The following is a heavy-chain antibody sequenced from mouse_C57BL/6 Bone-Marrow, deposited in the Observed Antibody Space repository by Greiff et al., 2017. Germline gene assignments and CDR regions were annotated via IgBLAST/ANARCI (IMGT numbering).Heavy chain of an antibody. CDR1: GFTFSDYG. CDR2: ISNLAYSI. CDR3: ARHRSYYYGSSYDYAMDY. J-gene: IGHJ4*01. V-gene: IGHV5-15*01. D-gene: IGHD1-1*01. Sequence: EVKLVESGGGLVQPGGSLKLSCAASGFTFSDYGMAWVRQAPRKGPEWVAFISNLAYSIYYADTVTGRFTISRENAKNTLYLEMSSLRSEDTAMYYCARHRSYYYGSSYDYAMDYWGQGTSVTVSS.